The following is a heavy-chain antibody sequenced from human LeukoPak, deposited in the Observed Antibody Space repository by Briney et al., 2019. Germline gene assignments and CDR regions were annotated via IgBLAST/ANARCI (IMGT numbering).Heavy chain of an antibody. CDR3: ASHIAAAGTDY. J-gene: IGHJ4*02. CDR1: GASIINYY. Sequence: SETLSLTCTVSGASIINYYLNWIRQPPGKGLEWVGYIHYTGTTNYNPSLKSRVTISVDTSKNQFSLKLSSVTAADTAVYYCASHIAAAGTDYWGQGTLVTVSS. V-gene: IGHV4-59*01. CDR2: IHYTGTT. D-gene: IGHD6-13*01.